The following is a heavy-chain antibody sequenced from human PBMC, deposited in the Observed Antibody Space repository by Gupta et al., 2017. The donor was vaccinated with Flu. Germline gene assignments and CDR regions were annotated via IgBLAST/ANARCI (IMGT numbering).Heavy chain of an antibody. J-gene: IGHJ4*02. V-gene: IGHV3-30*18. CDR2: ISYDETTK. Sequence: QVQLVESGGGVVQPGRSLRLSCAASGFTFSTHAMPWVRQAPGKGLEWVAVISYDETTKYYADSVKGRFTISRDNSKNTLYLQVNSLRAEDAAVYYCAKDYLSDLIHFFDYWGQGTLVTVSS. D-gene: IGHD2-8*01. CDR3: AKDYLSDLIHFFDY. CDR1: GFTFSTHA.